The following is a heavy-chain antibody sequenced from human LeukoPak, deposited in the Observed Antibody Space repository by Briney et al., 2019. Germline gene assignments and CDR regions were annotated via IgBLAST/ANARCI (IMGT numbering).Heavy chain of an antibody. D-gene: IGHD5-18*01. CDR1: GYTFTSYG. J-gene: IGHJ4*02. CDR2: ISAYNGNT. V-gene: IGHV1-18*01. CDR3: ARVAWGTAMVTGEPDY. Sequence: ASVKVSCKASGYTFTSYGISWVRQAPGQGLEWMGWISAYNGNTNYAQNLQGRVTMTTDTSTSTAYMELRSLRSDDTAVYYCARVAWGTAMVTGEPDYWGQGTLVTVSS.